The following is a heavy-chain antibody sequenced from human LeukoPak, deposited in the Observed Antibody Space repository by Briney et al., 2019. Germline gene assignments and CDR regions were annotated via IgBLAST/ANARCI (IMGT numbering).Heavy chain of an antibody. CDR3: ARDCTNGVCYTGDGFY. Sequence: SVKVSCKASGGTFSNYAISWVRQAPGQGLEWMGGIIPIFGTANYAQKFQGRVTITTDESTSTAYMELSSLRSEDTAVYYCARDCTNGVCYTGDGFYWGQGTLVTVSS. V-gene: IGHV1-69*05. D-gene: IGHD2-8*01. J-gene: IGHJ4*02. CDR1: GGTFSNYA. CDR2: IIPIFGTA.